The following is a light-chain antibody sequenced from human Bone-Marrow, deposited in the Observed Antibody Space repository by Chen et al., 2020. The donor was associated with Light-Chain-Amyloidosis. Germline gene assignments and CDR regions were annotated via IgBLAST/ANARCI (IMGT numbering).Light chain of an antibody. Sequence: QSALTQPASVSGSPGQSITISCTGTSSDVGSYNYVSWDQHHPGKAPKLMSCEVSTRPSGFSDRFSGSKSGNTASLTISGLQAEDEADYYCSSFTSSTTWVFGGGTKLTVL. J-gene: IGLJ3*02. CDR3: SSFTSSTTWV. CDR1: SSDVGSYNY. CDR2: EVS. V-gene: IGLV2-14*01.